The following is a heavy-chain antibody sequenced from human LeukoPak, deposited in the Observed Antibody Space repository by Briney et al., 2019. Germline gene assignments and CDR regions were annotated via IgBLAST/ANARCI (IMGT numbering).Heavy chain of an antibody. CDR3: ASAYCGGDCYSGHAFDI. D-gene: IGHD2-21*02. CDR2: IYYSGST. J-gene: IGHJ3*02. V-gene: IGHV4-59*01. CDR1: GGSISSYY. Sequence: SETLSLTCTVSGGSISSYYWSWIRQPPGKGLEWMGYIYYSGSTNYNPSLKSRVTISVDTSKNQFSLKLSSVTAADTAVYYCASAYCGGDCYSGHAFDIWGQGTMVTVSS.